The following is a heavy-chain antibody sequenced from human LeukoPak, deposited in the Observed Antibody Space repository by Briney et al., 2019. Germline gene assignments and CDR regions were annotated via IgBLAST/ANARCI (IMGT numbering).Heavy chain of an antibody. V-gene: IGHV3-64*01. J-gene: IGHJ6*02. CDR2: ISSNGGST. D-gene: IGHD5-18*01. Sequence: AGGSLRLSCAASGFTFSSYAMHWVRQAPGKGLEYVSAISSNGGSTYYANSVKGRFTISRDNSKNTLYLQMNSLRAEDTAVYDCARDRGMVTPWGQGTTVTVSS. CDR1: GFTFSSYA. CDR3: ARDRGMVTP.